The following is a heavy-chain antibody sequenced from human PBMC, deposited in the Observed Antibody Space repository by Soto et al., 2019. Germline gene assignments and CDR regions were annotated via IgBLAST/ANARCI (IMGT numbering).Heavy chain of an antibody. CDR3: ASRSATVLSLTY. V-gene: IGHV4-59*01. J-gene: IGHJ4*02. CDR2: VSYSGST. Sequence: SETLSLTCSLPGGAIGGYYWSWIRQPPGKALEWIGYVSYSGSTDYHPSLKSRVSISIDTSKNQFSLKMISVTAADTAVYYCASRSATVLSLTYWGPGTQVTVSS. D-gene: IGHD2-8*01. CDR1: GGAIGGYY.